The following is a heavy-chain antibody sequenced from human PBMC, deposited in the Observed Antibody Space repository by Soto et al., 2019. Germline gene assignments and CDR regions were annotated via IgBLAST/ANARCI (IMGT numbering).Heavy chain of an antibody. CDR1: GGSISSSSYY. CDR3: ARHVSNYDFWSGYYYCMDV. V-gene: IGHV4-39*01. Sequence: SETLSLTCTVSGGSISSSSYYWGWIRQPPGKGLEWIGSIYYSGNTYYNPSLKSRVTISVDTSKNQFSLKLSSVTAADTAVYYCARHVSNYDFWSGYYYCMDVWGQGTTVTVSS. J-gene: IGHJ6*02. D-gene: IGHD3-3*01. CDR2: IYYSGNT.